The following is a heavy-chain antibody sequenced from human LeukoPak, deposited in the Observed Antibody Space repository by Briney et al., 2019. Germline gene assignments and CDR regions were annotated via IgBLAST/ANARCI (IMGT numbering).Heavy chain of an antibody. D-gene: IGHD6-19*01. J-gene: IGHJ6*02. Sequence: SETLSLTCTVSGGSISSYYWSWIRQPPGKGLEWIGYIYYSGSTNYNPSLKSRVTISVDTSKNQFSLKLSSVTAADTAVYYCARGSAVAGWGYYYYGMDVWGQGTTVTVSS. CDR1: GGSISSYY. V-gene: IGHV4-59*01. CDR3: ARGSAVAGWGYYYYGMDV. CDR2: IYYSGST.